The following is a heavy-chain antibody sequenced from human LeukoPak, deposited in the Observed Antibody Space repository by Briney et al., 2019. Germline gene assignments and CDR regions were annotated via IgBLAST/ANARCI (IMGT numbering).Heavy chain of an antibody. D-gene: IGHD3-22*01. CDR3: ARVVRDYYDSSGYFFDY. Sequence: GGSLRLSCAASGFTFSSYEMNWVRQAPGKGLEWGSYISSSGSTIYYADSVKGRFTISRDNAKNSLYLQMNSLRAEDTAVYYCARVVRDYYDSSGYFFDYWGQGTLVTVSS. V-gene: IGHV3-48*03. CDR1: GFTFSSYE. J-gene: IGHJ4*02. CDR2: ISSSGSTI.